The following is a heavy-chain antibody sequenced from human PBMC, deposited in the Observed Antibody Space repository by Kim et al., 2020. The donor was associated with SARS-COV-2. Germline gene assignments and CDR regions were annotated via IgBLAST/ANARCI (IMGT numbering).Heavy chain of an antibody. CDR1: GGSFSGYY. J-gene: IGHJ4*02. V-gene: IGHV4-34*01. CDR3: ARAIPLYYDFWSGYYGAVDY. D-gene: IGHD3-3*01. Sequence: SETLSLTCAVYGGSFSGYYWSWIRQPPGKGLEWIGEINHSGSTNYNPSLKSRVTISVDTSKNQFSLKLSSVTAADTAVYYCARAIPLYYDFWSGYYGAVDYWGQGTLVTVPS. CDR2: INHSGST.